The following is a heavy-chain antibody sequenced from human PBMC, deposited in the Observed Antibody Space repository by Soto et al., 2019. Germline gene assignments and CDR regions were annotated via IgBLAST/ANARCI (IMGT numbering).Heavy chain of an antibody. CDR1: GFTFSDYY. D-gene: IGHD4-17*01. Sequence: LSLTCAASGFTFSDYYMSWIRHAPGKGLEWVSYISSSGSTIYYADSVKGRFTISRDNAKNSLYLQMNSLRAEDTAVYYCARVGYGGVLFDYWGQGTLVTVSS. CDR3: ARVGYGGVLFDY. V-gene: IGHV3-11*01. CDR2: ISSSGSTI. J-gene: IGHJ4*02.